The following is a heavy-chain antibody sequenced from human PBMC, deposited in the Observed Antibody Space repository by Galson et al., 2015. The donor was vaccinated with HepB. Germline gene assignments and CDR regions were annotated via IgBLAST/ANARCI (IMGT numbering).Heavy chain of an antibody. D-gene: IGHD5/OR15-5a*01. CDR2: INPADSYA. CDR3: TRCAGGGGSVSALGGFDP. J-gene: IGHJ5*02. V-gene: IGHV5-10-1*01. CDR1: GYNFPSYW. Sequence: QSGAEVKKPGESLRISCKASGYNFPSYWISWVRQMPGKGLEWMGRINPADSYADYSPSFQGHVIISTDKSINTAYLQWSSLRASATAMYYCTRCAGGGGSVSALGGFDPWGQGTLVTVSS.